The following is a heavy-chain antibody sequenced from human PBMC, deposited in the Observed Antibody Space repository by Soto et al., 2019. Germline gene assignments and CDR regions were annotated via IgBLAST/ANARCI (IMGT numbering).Heavy chain of an antibody. CDR1: GYTFTGYY. CDR2: INPNSGGT. CDR3: ASRGYYDSSGYYYTPLRSFDL. J-gene: IGHJ3*01. D-gene: IGHD3-22*01. V-gene: IGHV1-2*02. Sequence: GASVKVSCKASGYTFTGYYMHWVRQAPGQGLEWTGWINPNSGGTNSAQKFQGRVTMTRDTSISTAYMDLSRLTSDDTAVYYCASRGYYDSSGYYYTPLRSFDLWGRGTMVTVSS.